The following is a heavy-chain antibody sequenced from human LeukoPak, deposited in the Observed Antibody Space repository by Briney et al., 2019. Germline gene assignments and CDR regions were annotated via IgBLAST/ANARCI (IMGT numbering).Heavy chain of an antibody. Sequence: GESLKISCKGSGYSFTSYWIGWVRQMPGKGLEWMGIIYPGDSDTRYSPSFQGQVTISADKSISTAYLQWSSLKASDTAMYYCARHPQWKDTAMEIDYWGQGTLVTVSS. J-gene: IGHJ4*02. CDR2: IYPGDSDT. V-gene: IGHV5-51*01. D-gene: IGHD5-18*01. CDR1: GYSFTSYW. CDR3: ARHPQWKDTAMEIDY.